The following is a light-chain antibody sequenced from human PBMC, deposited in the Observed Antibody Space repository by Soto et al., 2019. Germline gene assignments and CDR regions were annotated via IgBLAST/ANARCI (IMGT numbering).Light chain of an antibody. V-gene: IGKV1-39*01. Sequence: DVQMTQSPSSVAGCGGGRVTITGRASQSISSYLNWYQQKPGKAPKLLIYAASSLQSGVPSRFSGSGSGTDFTLTISSLQPEDFATYYCQQCYSTPKTFGQGTKVDIK. CDR2: AAS. J-gene: IGKJ1*01. CDR3: QQCYSTPKT. CDR1: QSISSY.